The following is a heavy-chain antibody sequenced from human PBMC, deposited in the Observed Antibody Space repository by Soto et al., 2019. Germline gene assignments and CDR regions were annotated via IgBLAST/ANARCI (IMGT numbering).Heavy chain of an antibody. CDR1: GFTFNNKW. CDR2: IDGAAATT. Sequence: GGSLRLSCTASGFTFNNKWMHWVRQAPGKGLVWLSRIDGAAATTNYADSVKGRFTISRDNAKNIVFLHVNGLTDEDTAVYYSAKGGAMGVAYWGQGTLVTVSS. D-gene: IGHD1-26*01. J-gene: IGHJ4*02. CDR3: AKGGAMGVAY. V-gene: IGHV3-74*01.